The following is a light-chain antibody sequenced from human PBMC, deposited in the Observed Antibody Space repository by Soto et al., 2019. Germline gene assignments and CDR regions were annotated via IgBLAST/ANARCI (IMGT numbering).Light chain of an antibody. J-gene: IGKJ4*01. CDR2: DTS. V-gene: IGKV3-20*01. CDR3: QQYGTSPPLT. CDR1: ESVSNNY. Sequence: EIVLTQSPVTLSLSPGERATLSCRASESVSNNYLAWYQQRPGQAPRLLIYDTSSRATGIPDRFSGTGSATDFTLTISRLEPEDFAVYYCQQYGTSPPLTFGGGTRWIS.